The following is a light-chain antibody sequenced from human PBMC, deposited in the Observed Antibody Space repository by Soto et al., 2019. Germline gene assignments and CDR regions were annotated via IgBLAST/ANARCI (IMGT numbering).Light chain of an antibody. J-gene: IGKJ1*01. CDR3: QQYGRSPWT. V-gene: IGKV3-20*01. CDR2: GAS. CDR1: QSVSSSY. Sequence: EIVLTQSPGTLSLSPGDRATLSCRASQSVSSSYLAWYQQKPGQAPRLLISGASSRATGIPDRFSGSGSGTDFTLAISRLEPEDFAVYYCQQYGRSPWTFGQGTKVEVK.